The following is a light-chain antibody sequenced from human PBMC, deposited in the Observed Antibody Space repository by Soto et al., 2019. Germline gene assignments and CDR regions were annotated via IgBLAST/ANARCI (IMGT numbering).Light chain of an antibody. CDR2: GAS. CDR1: QSFSSTF. J-gene: IGKJ1*01. Sequence: EILLTQSPDSLSLSPGDSATLSCRASQSFSSTFFAWYQQKPGQAPRLLIYGASSSATGIPDRFSGSGSGTDFTLTISRLEPEDIAVYYCHQYASSVTFGQGTKVEIK. V-gene: IGKV3-20*01. CDR3: HQYASSVT.